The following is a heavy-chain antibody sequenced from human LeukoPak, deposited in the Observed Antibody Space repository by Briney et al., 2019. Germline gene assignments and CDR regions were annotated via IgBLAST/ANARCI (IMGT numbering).Heavy chain of an antibody. D-gene: IGHD5-24*01. J-gene: IGHJ4*02. CDR3: ARGRLRWLQTYYFDY. V-gene: IGHV3-11*01. CDR1: GFKFSDHY. CDR2: ISSSGSTI. Sequence: PGGSLRLSCAASGFKFSDHYMHWLRQAPGRGLEWLSYISSSGSTIYYADSVKGRFTISRDNAKSSLYLQMNNLRAEDTAVYYCARGRLRWLQTYYFDYWGQGTLVTGSS.